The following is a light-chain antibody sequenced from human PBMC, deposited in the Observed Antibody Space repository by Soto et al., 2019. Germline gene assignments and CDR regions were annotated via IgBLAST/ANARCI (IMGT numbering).Light chain of an antibody. J-gene: IGLJ1*01. CDR3: CSYARPTFYA. Sequence: QSALTQPASVSGSPGQSITISCTGTSGDVGGFDYVSWYQQHPGKAPKLMIYEVNERPSGVSNRFSGSKSGNTASLTISGLQAEDEADYYCCSYARPTFYAFATGTKLTVL. CDR1: SGDVGGFDY. V-gene: IGLV2-14*01. CDR2: EVN.